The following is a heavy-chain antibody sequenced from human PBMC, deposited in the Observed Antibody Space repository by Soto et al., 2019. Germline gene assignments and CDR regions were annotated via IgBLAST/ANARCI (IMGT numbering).Heavy chain of an antibody. D-gene: IGHD1-1*01. Sequence: GGSLRLSCAVSGFICSSYDMSWVRQAPGKGLEWVSTILVGGSPHYEDSVKGRFTISRDTSKNTVYLQMNSLTAGDTAVYYCAKATATSGGAFEIYGQGAMVTVSS. CDR3: AKATATSGGAFEI. CDR2: ILVGGSP. V-gene: IGHV3-23*01. J-gene: IGHJ3*02. CDR1: GFICSSYD.